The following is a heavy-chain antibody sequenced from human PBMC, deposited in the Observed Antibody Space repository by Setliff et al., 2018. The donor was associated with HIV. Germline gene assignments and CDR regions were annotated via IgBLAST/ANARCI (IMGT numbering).Heavy chain of an antibody. V-gene: IGHV4-59*08. CDR1: GGSISSYY. CDR2: IYYSGGT. J-gene: IGHJ4*02. CDR3: ARRPVLHNSGSVFDK. D-gene: IGHD6-25*01. Sequence: SETLSLTCTVSGGSISSYYWSWIRQPPGKGLEWIGYIYYSGGTDYNPSLKSRLTISLDTSKNQFSLKLTSVTAADTAIYYCARRPVLHNSGSVFDKWGQGTLVTVSS.